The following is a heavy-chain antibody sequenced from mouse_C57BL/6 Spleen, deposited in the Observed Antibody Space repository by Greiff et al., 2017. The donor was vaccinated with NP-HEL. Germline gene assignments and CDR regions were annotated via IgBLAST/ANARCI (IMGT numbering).Heavy chain of an antibody. CDR2: ISYDGSN. V-gene: IGHV3-6*01. Sequence: ESGPGLVKPSQSLSLTCSVTGYSITSGYYWNWIRQFPGNKLEWMGYISYDGSNNYNPSLKNRISITRDTSKNQFFLKLNSVTTEDTATYYCASEEFAYWGQGTLVTVSA. J-gene: IGHJ3*01. CDR3: ASEEFAY. CDR1: GYSITSGYY.